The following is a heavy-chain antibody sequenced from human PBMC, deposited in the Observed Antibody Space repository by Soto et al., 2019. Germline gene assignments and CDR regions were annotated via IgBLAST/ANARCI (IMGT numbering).Heavy chain of an antibody. V-gene: IGHV4-30-4*01. Sequence: LSLTCTVSGGSISSGDFYWSWIRQPPGKGLEWLGYIYYSGTTYYNPSLKSRVTMSIDTSNNQFSLKLSSVTAADTAVYYCARRGNYYVLSGRMYYFDSWGQGTPVTVSS. CDR3: ARRGNYYVLSGRMYYFDS. CDR1: GGSISSGDFY. CDR2: IYYSGTT. J-gene: IGHJ4*02. D-gene: IGHD3-10*02.